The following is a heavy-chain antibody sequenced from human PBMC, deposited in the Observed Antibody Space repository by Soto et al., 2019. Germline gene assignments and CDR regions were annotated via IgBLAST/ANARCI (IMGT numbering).Heavy chain of an antibody. CDR2: IYYSGST. Sequence: SETLSLTCTVSGGSISSSSYYWGWIRQPPGKGLEWIGSIYYSGSTYYNPSPKSRVTISVDTSKNQFSLKLSSVTAADTAVYYCARHGHYYGSGSPTNWFDPWGQGTLVTVSS. V-gene: IGHV4-39*01. CDR3: ARHGHYYGSGSPTNWFDP. D-gene: IGHD3-10*01. CDR1: GGSISSSSYY. J-gene: IGHJ5*02.